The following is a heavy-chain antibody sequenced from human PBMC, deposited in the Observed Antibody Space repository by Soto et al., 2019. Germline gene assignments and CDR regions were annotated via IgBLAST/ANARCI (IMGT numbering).Heavy chain of an antibody. CDR2: MNPNSGNT. D-gene: IGHD2-15*01. V-gene: IGHV1-8*02. J-gene: IGHJ3*02. CDR3: ARAKTPPGYCSGGSCYAFDI. Sequence: ASVKVSCKASGYTFTSYDINWVRQATGQGLEWMGWMNPNSGNTGYAQKFQGRVTMTRNTSISTAYMELSSLRSEDTALYYWARAKTPPGYCSGGSCYAFDIWGQGTMVTVSS. CDR1: GYTFTSYD.